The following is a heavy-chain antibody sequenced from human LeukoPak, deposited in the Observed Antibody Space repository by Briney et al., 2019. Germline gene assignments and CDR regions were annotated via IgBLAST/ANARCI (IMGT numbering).Heavy chain of an antibody. V-gene: IGHV1-69*04. CDR3: ATLCTNGVCYWFDP. CDR1: GGTFSSYA. Sequence: SVKVSCKASGGTFSSYAISWVRQAPGQGLEWMGRIIPIFGIANYAQKFQGRVTITADKSTSTAYMELSSLRSEDTAVYYCATLCTNGVCYWFDPWGQGTLVTVSS. J-gene: IGHJ5*02. CDR2: IIPIFGIA. D-gene: IGHD2-8*01.